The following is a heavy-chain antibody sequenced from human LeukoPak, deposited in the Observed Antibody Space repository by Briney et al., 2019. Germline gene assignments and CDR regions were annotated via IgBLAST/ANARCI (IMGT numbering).Heavy chain of an antibody. J-gene: IGHJ4*02. V-gene: IGHV1-69*01. CDR1: GGTFSSYA. Sequence: ASVKVSCKASGGTFSSYAISWVRQAPGQGLEWMGGIIPIFGTANYAQKFQGRVTITADESTSTAYMELSSLRSVDTAVYYCARDDGGTNGASPFDYWGQGTLVTVSS. D-gene: IGHD2-8*01. CDR2: IIPIFGTA. CDR3: ARDDGGTNGASPFDY.